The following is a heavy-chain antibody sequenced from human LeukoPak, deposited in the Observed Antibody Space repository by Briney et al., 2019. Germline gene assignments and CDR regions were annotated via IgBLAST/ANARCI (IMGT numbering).Heavy chain of an antibody. V-gene: IGHV3-7*01. CDR2: IEEDGSEK. CDR1: GFTFSSYW. Sequence: GGSLRLSCATSGFTFSSYWMSWVRQAPGKGLEWVANIEEDGSEKYYVDSVKGRFTISKDNSKNTLYLQMISLRAEDTAVYYCAKDRGYCSGGSCSHIDYWGQGTLVTVSS. D-gene: IGHD2-15*01. CDR3: AKDRGYCSGGSCSHIDY. J-gene: IGHJ4*02.